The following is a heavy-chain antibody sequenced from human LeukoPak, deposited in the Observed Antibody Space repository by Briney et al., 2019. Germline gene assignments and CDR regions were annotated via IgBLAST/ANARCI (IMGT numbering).Heavy chain of an antibody. CDR3: ARWDIAVAAYDY. CDR2: IYYSGIT. Sequence: PSETLSLTCTVSGGSISSSSYYWGWIRQPPGKGLEWIGNIYYSGITYYNPSLKSRVTISVDTSKNQFSLKLSSVTAADTAVYYCARWDIAVAAYDYWGQGTLVTVSS. J-gene: IGHJ4*02. D-gene: IGHD6-19*01. CDR1: GGSISSSSYY. V-gene: IGHV4-39*07.